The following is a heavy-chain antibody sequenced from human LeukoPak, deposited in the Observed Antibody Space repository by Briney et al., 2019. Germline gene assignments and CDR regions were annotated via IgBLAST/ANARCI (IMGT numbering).Heavy chain of an antibody. Sequence: GGSLRLSCAASGFTFSSYSMNWVRQAPGKGLEWVSSISSSSSYIYYADSLKGRFTISRDNAKNSLYLQMNSLRAEDTAVYYCATRTRKRVGRDCWGQGTLVTVSS. CDR2: ISSSSSYI. V-gene: IGHV3-21*01. D-gene: IGHD1-1*01. CDR1: GFTFSSYS. J-gene: IGHJ4*02. CDR3: ATRTRKRVGRDC.